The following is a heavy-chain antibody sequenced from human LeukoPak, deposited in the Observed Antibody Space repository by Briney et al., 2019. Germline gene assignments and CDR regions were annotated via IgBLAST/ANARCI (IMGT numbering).Heavy chain of an antibody. Sequence: GGSLRLSCAASGFMFSSYWMSWVRQAPGKGLEWVADIKEDGSEKSYVDSVKGRFTISRDNGTNSLYLQMNTLRAEDTAVYYCAKNGAWYTYYYMDVWGKGTTVTVSS. CDR3: AKNGAWYTYYYMDV. CDR1: GFMFSSYW. CDR2: IKEDGSEK. D-gene: IGHD1-14*01. V-gene: IGHV3-7*01. J-gene: IGHJ6*03.